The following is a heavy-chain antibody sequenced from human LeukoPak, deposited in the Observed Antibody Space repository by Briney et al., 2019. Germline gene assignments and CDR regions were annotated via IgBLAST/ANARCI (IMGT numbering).Heavy chain of an antibody. J-gene: IGHJ4*02. V-gene: IGHV3-33*06. Sequence: GGSLRLSCAASGFTFSSYGMHWVRQAPGKGLEWVAVIWYDGSNKYYADSVKGRFTISRDNSKITLYLQMNSLRAEDMAVYYCAKVGIAAAGSYFDYWGQGTLVTVSS. D-gene: IGHD6-13*01. CDR2: IWYDGSNK. CDR3: AKVGIAAAGSYFDY. CDR1: GFTFSSYG.